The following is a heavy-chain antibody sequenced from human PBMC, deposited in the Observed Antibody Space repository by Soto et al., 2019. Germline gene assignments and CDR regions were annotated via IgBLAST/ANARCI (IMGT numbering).Heavy chain of an antibody. D-gene: IGHD1-26*01. V-gene: IGHV4-4*07. CDR2: IYTSGTT. J-gene: IGHJ5*02. CDR1: GGSFTNYH. Sequence: QVQLQESGPGLVKPSETLSLTCTVSGGSFTNYHWSWIRQPAGKGLEWIGRIYTSGTTNYNPSLKSRVTMSVDTSKNQFSLKLRSVTAADTAVYYCARDLSGSYLGFDWFDPWGQGTLVTVSS. CDR3: ARDLSGSYLGFDWFDP.